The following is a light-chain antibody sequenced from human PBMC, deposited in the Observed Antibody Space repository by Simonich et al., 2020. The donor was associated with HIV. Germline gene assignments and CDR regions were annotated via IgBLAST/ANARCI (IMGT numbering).Light chain of an antibody. CDR2: GSS. Sequence: ELVMTQSPATLSVSPGERATLPCRASQSVSSSLAWYQQKPGQAPRLRIYGSSTRATGIPARFSGSGSGTEFTLTISSMQSEDFAVYYCQQYNSWPTFGGGTRVEI. CDR1: QSVSSS. V-gene: IGKV3-15*01. CDR3: QQYNSWPT. J-gene: IGKJ4*01.